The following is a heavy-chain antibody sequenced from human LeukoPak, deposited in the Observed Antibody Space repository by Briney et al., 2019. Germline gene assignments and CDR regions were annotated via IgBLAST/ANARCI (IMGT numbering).Heavy chain of an antibody. CDR3: ARETVTTDWFDP. V-gene: IGHV4-4*07. D-gene: IGHD4-17*01. CDR2: IYTSGST. CDR1: GGSIGSYY. J-gene: IGHJ5*02. Sequence: SETLSLTCTVSGGSIGSYYWSWIRQPAGKGLEWIGRIYTSGSTNYNPSLKSRVTMSVDTSKNQFSLKLSSVTAADTAVYYCARETVTTDWFDPWGQGTLVTVSS.